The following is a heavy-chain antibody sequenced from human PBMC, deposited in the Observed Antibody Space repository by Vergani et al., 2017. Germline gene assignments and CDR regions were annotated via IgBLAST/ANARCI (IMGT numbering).Heavy chain of an antibody. Sequence: QVQLVQSGAEVKKPGASVKVSCKASGYTFTSYGISWVRQAPGQGLEWMGWISAYNGNTNYAQKLQGRVTMTTDTTTSTAYMELSSLRAEDTAVYYRAGETLRYFDWLSRGTCDYWGQGTLVTVSS. D-gene: IGHD3-9*01. CDR3: AGETLRYFDWLSRGTCDY. J-gene: IGHJ4*02. CDR2: ISAYNGNT. CDR1: GYTFTSYG. V-gene: IGHV1-18*04.